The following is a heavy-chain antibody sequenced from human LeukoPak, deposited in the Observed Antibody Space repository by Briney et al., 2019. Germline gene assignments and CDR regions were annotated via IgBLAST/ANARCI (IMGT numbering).Heavy chain of an antibody. CDR2: ISGSGGST. CDR3: AKGGGYNPYYYHYMDV. V-gene: IGHV3-23*01. Sequence: GGSLRLSCAASGFTFIDYGMSWVRQAPGKGLEWVSIISGSGGSTYTAGSVKGRFTISRDNSKNTLYLYMNSLRAEDTAVYYCAKGGGYNPYYYHYMDVWGKGTTVTISS. D-gene: IGHD5-24*01. J-gene: IGHJ6*03. CDR1: GFTFIDYG.